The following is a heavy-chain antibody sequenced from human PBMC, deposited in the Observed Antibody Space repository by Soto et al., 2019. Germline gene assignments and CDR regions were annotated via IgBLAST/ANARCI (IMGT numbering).Heavy chain of an antibody. D-gene: IGHD3-3*01. V-gene: IGHV4-4*07. CDR1: GGSMNSYY. CDR2: VYTSGGN. Sequence: SETLSLTCTVSGGSMNSYYWTWIRQPAGKGLEWIGRVYTSGGNHYNPSLKSRVTISVDTPKNQFSLRLISVTDADTAVYYCARGQRFSDWFDPWGQGTLVTVSS. J-gene: IGHJ5*02. CDR3: ARGQRFSDWFDP.